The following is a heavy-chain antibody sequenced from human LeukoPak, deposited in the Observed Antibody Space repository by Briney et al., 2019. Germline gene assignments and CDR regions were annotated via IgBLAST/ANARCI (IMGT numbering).Heavy chain of an antibody. CDR2: ISSSSSYI. J-gene: IGHJ4*02. CDR1: GSTFSSYS. V-gene: IGHV3-21*01. D-gene: IGHD3-9*01. CDR3: ARATYDILTGYYMGFDY. Sequence: GGSLRLSCAASGSTFSSYSMNWVRQAPGKGLEWVSSISSSSSYIYYADSVKGRFTISRDNAKNSLYLQMNSLRAEDTAVYYCARATYDILTGYYMGFDYWGQGTLVTVSS.